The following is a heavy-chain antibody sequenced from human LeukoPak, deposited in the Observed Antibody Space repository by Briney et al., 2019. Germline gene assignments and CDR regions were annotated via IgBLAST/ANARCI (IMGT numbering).Heavy chain of an antibody. Sequence: SETLSLTCTVSGGSISSYYWSWIRQPPGKGLEWIGYIYYSGSTNYNPSLKSRVTISVDTSKNQFSLKLSSVTAADTAVYYCARNSLIAVALDAFDIWGQGTMVTVSS. D-gene: IGHD6-19*01. CDR2: IYYSGST. J-gene: IGHJ3*02. CDR1: GGSISSYY. CDR3: ARNSLIAVALDAFDI. V-gene: IGHV4-59*08.